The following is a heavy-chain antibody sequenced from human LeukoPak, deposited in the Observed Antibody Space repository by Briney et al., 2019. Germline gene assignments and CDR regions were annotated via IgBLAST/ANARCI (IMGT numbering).Heavy chain of an antibody. Sequence: SVKVSCKASGGTFSSYAISWVRQAPGQGLEWMGGIIPIFGTANYAQKFQGRVTITADESTSTAYTELSSLRSEDTAVYYCARGTLYSGWSYYLDYWGQGTLVTVSS. CDR2: IIPIFGTA. J-gene: IGHJ4*02. CDR1: GGTFSSYA. CDR3: ARGTLYSGWSYYLDY. D-gene: IGHD6-19*01. V-gene: IGHV1-69*13.